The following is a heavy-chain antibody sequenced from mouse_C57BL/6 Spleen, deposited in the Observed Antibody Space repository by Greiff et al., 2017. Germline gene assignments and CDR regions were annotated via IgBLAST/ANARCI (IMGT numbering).Heavy chain of an antibody. Sequence: DVHLVESGGGLVKPGGSLKLSCAASGFTFSSYAMSWVRQTPEKRLEWVASISDGGSYTYYPANVKGRFTITRDNTKNNLYLQMSHLKSEDTAVYYCARYRDGSSRAWFAYWGQGTLVTVSA. CDR1: GFTFSSYA. CDR2: ISDGGSYT. V-gene: IGHV5-4*01. J-gene: IGHJ3*01. CDR3: ARYRDGSSRAWFAY. D-gene: IGHD1-1*01.